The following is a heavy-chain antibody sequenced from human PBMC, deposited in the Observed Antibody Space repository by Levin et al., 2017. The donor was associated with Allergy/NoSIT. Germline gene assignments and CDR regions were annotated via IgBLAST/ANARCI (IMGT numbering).Heavy chain of an antibody. D-gene: IGHD5-12*01. J-gene: IGHJ6*03. CDR3: ARERRYGGYGNYYYYMDG. CDR2: ISYSGNT. V-gene: IGHV4-31*03. CDR1: GGSISSGGYY. Sequence: SETLSLTCSVSGGSISSGGYYWSWVRQHSEKGLEWIGYISYSGNTYYSPSLKSRVTISVDTSKDQFSLKVTSVTAADTAVYYCARERRYGGYGNYYYYMDGWGEGITVTVSS.